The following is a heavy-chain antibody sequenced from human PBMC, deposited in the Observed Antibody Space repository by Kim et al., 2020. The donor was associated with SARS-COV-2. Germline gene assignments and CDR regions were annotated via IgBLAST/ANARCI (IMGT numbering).Heavy chain of an antibody. Sequence: SETLSLTCAVYGGSFSGYYWGWIRQPPGKGLEWIGEISPSGNSYYNPSLMSRFTLSVDSSKNQFSLKMDSVTAADTAVYYCARVADSQGRRREFDYWGQG. J-gene: IGHJ4*02. CDR2: ISPSGNS. V-gene: IGHV4-34*01. CDR1: GGSFSGYY. D-gene: IGHD2-15*01. CDR3: ARVADSQGRRREFDY.